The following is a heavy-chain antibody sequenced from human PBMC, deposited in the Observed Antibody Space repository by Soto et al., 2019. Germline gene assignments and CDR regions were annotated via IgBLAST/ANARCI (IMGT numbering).Heavy chain of an antibody. CDR1: GFTFDDYA. CDR3: ANDRGGVDFYGRDV. V-gene: IGHV3-9*01. CDR2: ISWNSGSI. Sequence: EVQLVESGGGLVQPGRSLRLSCAASGFTFDDYAMHWVRQAPGKGLEWVSGISWNSGSIGYADSVKGRFTISRDNAKNSLYLQMHSLRAEDTALYYCANDRGGVDFYGRDVWGQGTTVTVSS. J-gene: IGHJ6*02. D-gene: IGHD2-15*01.